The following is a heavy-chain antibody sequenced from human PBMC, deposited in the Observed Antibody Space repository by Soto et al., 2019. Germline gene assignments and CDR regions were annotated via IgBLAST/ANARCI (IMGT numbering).Heavy chain of an antibody. J-gene: IGHJ5*02. CDR2: IYHSGST. V-gene: IGHV4-4*02. Sequence: QVQLQESGPGLVKPSGTLSLTCAVSGGSISTSNWWSWVRQPPGKGLEWIGEIYHSGSTNYNPSLERRVTISVDKSENQFSLKLSSVTAADTAVYYCARVSGSGSYYGFDPWGQGTLVTVSS. D-gene: IGHD3-10*01. CDR3: ARVSGSGSYYGFDP. CDR1: GGSISTSNW.